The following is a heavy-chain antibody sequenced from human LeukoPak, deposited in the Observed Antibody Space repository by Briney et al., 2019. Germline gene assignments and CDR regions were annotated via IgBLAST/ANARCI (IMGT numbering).Heavy chain of an antibody. Sequence: SETLSLTCAVSGYSISSGYYWGCIRQPPGKGLGWIGIIYHSGSTYYNPSLKSRATISVDTSKNQFSLKLSSLTAGDMAVLYCAHSNWGSYFCYWRQGSLVTVSS. CDR1: GYSISSGYY. CDR2: IYHSGST. D-gene: IGHD4-11*01. CDR3: AHSNWGSYFCY. V-gene: IGHV4-38-2*01. J-gene: IGHJ4*02.